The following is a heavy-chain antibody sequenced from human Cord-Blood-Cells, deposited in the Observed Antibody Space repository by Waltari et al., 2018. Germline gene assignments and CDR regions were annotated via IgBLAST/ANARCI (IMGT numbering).Heavy chain of an antibody. CDR1: GFTVSSNY. Sequence: EVQLVESGGGLIQPGGSLRLSCAASGFTVSSNYMSWVRQAPGKGLEWVSVIYSGGSTYYADSVKGRFNISRDNAKNTLYLQMNSLRAEDTAVYYCARDQRHYDSSGYYAFDIWGQGTMVTVSS. CDR2: IYSGGST. J-gene: IGHJ3*02. CDR3: ARDQRHYDSSGYYAFDI. D-gene: IGHD3-22*01. V-gene: IGHV3-53*01.